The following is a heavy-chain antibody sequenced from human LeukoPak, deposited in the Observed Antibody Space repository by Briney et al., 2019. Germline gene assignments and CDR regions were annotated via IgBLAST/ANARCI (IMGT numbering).Heavy chain of an antibody. Sequence: ASVKVSCKASGYTFTDYYMHWVRQAPGHGLEWMGWINPKSGGTNYAQQFQGRVTMTRDTSISTAYMELSRLRSDDTAVYYCARDLNQYSDGSGNWGQGTLVTVSS. CDR2: INPKSGGT. D-gene: IGHD4-11*01. V-gene: IGHV1-2*02. CDR1: GYTFTDYY. J-gene: IGHJ4*02. CDR3: ARDLNQYSDGSGN.